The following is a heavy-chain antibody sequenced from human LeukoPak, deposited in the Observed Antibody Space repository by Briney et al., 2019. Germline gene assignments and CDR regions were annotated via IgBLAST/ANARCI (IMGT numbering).Heavy chain of an antibody. Sequence: PGGSLRLSCAASGFTFSSYSMTWVRQAPGKGLEWVSSISSSSSYIYYADSVKGRFTISRDNAKNSLYLQMNSLRAEDTAVYYCARDQSYSSSWYSPSEYFDYWGQGTLVTVSS. J-gene: IGHJ4*02. CDR1: GFTFSSYS. CDR2: ISSSSSYI. D-gene: IGHD6-13*01. CDR3: ARDQSYSSSWYSPSEYFDY. V-gene: IGHV3-21*01.